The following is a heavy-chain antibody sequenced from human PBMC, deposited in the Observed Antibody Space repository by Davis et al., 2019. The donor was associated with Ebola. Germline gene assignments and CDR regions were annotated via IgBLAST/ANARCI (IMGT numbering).Heavy chain of an antibody. CDR2: ISAYNGNT. CDR3: AREDPYGSGSYLFDY. J-gene: IGHJ4*02. V-gene: IGHV1-18*01. D-gene: IGHD3-10*01. Sequence: ASVKVSCKASGYTFTSYGISWVRQAPGQGLEWMGWISAYNGNTNYAQKVQGRVTMTRNTSISTAYMELSSLRSEDTAVYYCAREDPYGSGSYLFDYWGQGTLVTVSS. CDR1: GYTFTSYG.